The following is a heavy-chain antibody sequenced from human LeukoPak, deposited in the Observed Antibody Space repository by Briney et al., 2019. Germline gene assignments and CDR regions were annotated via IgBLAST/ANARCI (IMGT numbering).Heavy chain of an antibody. Sequence: GSLGLSCAASGFTFSSYRVNWVRQAPGKGLEWVASIKQGESERYYVDSVNGRFTISRDNAKNSLYLQMNSLRVEDTAVYYCARGDSSAFDIWGQGTMVTVSS. CDR3: ARGDSSAFDI. D-gene: IGHD3-22*01. CDR2: IKQGESER. CDR1: GFTFSSYR. J-gene: IGHJ3*02. V-gene: IGHV3-7*04.